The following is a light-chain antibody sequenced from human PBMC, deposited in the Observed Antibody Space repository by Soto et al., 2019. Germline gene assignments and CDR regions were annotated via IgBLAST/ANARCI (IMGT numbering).Light chain of an antibody. V-gene: IGKV1-8*01. Sequence: AIRMTQSPSSLSASTGDRVTITCRASQGISSYLAWYQQKPGKAPKLLIYAASTLQSGVPSRFSGSGSGTDFTLTISCLQSEDFATYYCQQYYSYPFFTFGPGTKVDI. CDR2: AAS. CDR1: QGISSY. J-gene: IGKJ3*01. CDR3: QQYYSYPFFT.